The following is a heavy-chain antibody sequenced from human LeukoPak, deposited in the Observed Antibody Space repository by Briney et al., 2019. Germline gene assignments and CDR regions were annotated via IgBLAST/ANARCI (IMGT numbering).Heavy chain of an antibody. CDR1: GFTFSGYA. J-gene: IGHJ4*02. V-gene: IGHV3-23*01. CDR2: TSGSGGST. D-gene: IGHD3-22*01. Sequence: GGSLRLSCAASGFTFSGYAMSWVRQAPGKGLEWVSATSGSGGSTYYADSVKGRFTISRDNSKNTLYLQMNSLRAEDTAVYYCATNPFTYYDGVYWGQGTLVTVSS. CDR3: ATNPFTYYDGVY.